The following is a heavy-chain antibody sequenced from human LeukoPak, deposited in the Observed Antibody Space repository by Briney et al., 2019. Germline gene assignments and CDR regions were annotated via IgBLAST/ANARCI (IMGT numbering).Heavy chain of an antibody. J-gene: IGHJ4*02. CDR2: ISYDGSNK. Sequence: GGSLRLSCAASGFTFSSYTMHWVRQAPGRGLEWVAVISYDGSNKYYTDSVKGRFTISRDNSKDTLYLQMNSLRGEDTAVFYCARELQYYFDYWGQGTLVTVSS. V-gene: IGHV3-30-3*01. CDR3: ARELQYYFDY. D-gene: IGHD2-15*01. CDR1: GFTFSSYT.